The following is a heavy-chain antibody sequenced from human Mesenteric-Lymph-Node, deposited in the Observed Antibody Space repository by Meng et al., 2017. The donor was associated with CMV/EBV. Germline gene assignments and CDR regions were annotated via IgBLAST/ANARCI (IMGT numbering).Heavy chain of an antibody. J-gene: IGHJ4*02. Sequence: SVQVSCKASGGTFSSYAISWVRQAPGQGLEWMGGIIHSLETTRYARKFQGRLTIIADKSTSTANMELNSLKSDDTAVYYCARGVSWYHDGSGPYFFDYWGQGTLVTVSS. CDR2: IIHSLETT. CDR1: GGTFSSYA. D-gene: IGHD3-22*01. CDR3: ARGVSWYHDGSGPYFFDY. V-gene: IGHV1-69*10.